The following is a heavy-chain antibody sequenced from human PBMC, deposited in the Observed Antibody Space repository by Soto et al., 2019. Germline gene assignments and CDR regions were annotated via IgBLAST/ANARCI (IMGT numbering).Heavy chain of an antibody. CDR1: GGTFSSYA. D-gene: IGHD3-22*01. V-gene: IGHV1-69*01. Sequence: QVQLVQSGAEVKKPGSSVKVSCKASGGTFSSYAISWVRQAPGQGLEWMGGIIPIFGTANYAQKFQGRVPITADEATSTAYMELSSLRSEDTAVYYCARRERYYYDSSGYYPFDYWGQGTLVTVSS. CDR2: IIPIFGTA. CDR3: ARRERYYYDSSGYYPFDY. J-gene: IGHJ4*02.